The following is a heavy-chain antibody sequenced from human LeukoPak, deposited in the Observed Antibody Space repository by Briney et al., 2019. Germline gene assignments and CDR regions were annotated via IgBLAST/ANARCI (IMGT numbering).Heavy chain of an antibody. J-gene: IGHJ4*02. CDR3: ARPLGVDYVWGSYRY. V-gene: IGHV4-39*01. D-gene: IGHD3-16*02. CDR2: VSYSGST. CDR1: GGSFSSSSYY. Sequence: SETLSLTCTVSGGSFSSSSYYWGWIRQPPGKGLEWIGSVSYSGSTYSNTSLKSRVTISVDTSKNQFSLKLSSVTAADTAVYYCARPLGVDYVWGSYRYWGQGALVTVSS.